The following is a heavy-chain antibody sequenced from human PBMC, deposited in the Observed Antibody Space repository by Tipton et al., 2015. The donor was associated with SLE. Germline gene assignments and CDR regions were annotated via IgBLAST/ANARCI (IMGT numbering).Heavy chain of an antibody. CDR3: ASWYSSSWYYFDY. CDR2: ISPSGSI. D-gene: IGHD6-13*01. Sequence: TLSLTCAVSGDSISSSKWWSWVRQPPRKGLEWIGEISPSGSINYNPSLKSRVTISVDTSKNQFSLNVSSVTAADTAVYYCASWYSSSWYYFDYWGQGTLVTVSS. V-gene: IGHV4-4*02. CDR1: GDSISSSKW. J-gene: IGHJ4*02.